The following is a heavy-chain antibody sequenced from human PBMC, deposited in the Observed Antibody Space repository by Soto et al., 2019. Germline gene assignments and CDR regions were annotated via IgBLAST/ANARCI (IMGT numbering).Heavy chain of an antibody. D-gene: IGHD2-8*02. Sequence: SETLSLTCTVSGASITGSSYWSWIRQPAGKGLEWIGRFSLSGTTSYNPSLRSRVTMSADVSKNQFSLRLTSVTAADTALYYCARGMTPPGAPAWYYFDSWGQGXLVTVSS. J-gene: IGHJ4*02. CDR1: GASITGSSY. CDR3: ARGMTPPGAPAWYYFDS. CDR2: FSLSGTT. V-gene: IGHV4-4*07.